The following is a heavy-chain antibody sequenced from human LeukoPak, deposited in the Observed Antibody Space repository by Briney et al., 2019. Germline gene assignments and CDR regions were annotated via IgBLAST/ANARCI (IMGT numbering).Heavy chain of an antibody. Sequence: SQTLSLTCTVSGGSISSGDYYWSWIRQPPGKGLEWIGYIYYSGSTYYNPSLKSRVTISVDTSKNQFSLKLSPVTAADTAVYYCARVGWGGYDPYFDYWGQGTLVTVSS. J-gene: IGHJ4*02. CDR2: IYYSGST. CDR1: GGSISSGDYY. CDR3: ARVGWGGYDPYFDY. V-gene: IGHV4-30-4*08. D-gene: IGHD5-12*01.